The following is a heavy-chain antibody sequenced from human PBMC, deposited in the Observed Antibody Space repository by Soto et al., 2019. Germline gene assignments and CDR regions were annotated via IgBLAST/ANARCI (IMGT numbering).Heavy chain of an antibody. CDR3: ARQPGDYYDSSGYYYPRDY. V-gene: IGHV5-51*01. D-gene: IGHD3-22*01. J-gene: IGHJ4*02. CDR1: GYSFTSYW. CDR2: IYPGDSDT. Sequence: EVQLVQSGAEVKKPGESLKISCKGSGYSFTSYWIGWVRQMPGKGLEWMGIIYPGDSDTRYSPSFQGQVTISADKSISXAXXQWSSLKASDTAMYYCARQPGDYYDSSGYYYPRDYWGQGTLVTVSS.